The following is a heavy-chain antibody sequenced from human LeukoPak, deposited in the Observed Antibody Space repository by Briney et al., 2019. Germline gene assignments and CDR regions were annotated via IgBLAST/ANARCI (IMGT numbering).Heavy chain of an antibody. V-gene: IGHV2-5*02. CDR3: AHSPGLYYYDSSGHFDY. CDR2: IYWDDDK. Sequence: SGPTLVNPTQTLTLTCTFSGFSLSTSGVGVGWIRQPPGKALEWLALIYWDDDKRYSPSLKSRLTITRDTSKNQVVLTMTNMDPVDTATYYCAHSPGLYYYDSSGHFDYWGQGTLVTVSS. J-gene: IGHJ4*02. CDR1: GFSLSTSGVG. D-gene: IGHD3-22*01.